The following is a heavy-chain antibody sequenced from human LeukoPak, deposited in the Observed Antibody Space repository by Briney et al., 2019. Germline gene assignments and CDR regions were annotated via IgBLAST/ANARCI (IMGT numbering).Heavy chain of an antibody. D-gene: IGHD5/OR15-5a*01. CDR2: IYYSGST. V-gene: IGHV4-59*01. CDR3: ARGVGGPYYYGMDV. Sequence: GSLRLSCAASGYTFSSYAMSWVRQATEKGLEWIGYIYYSGSTNYNPSLKSRVTISVDTSKNQFSLKLSSVTAADTAVYYCARGVGGPYYYGMDVWGQGTTVTVSS. CDR1: GYTFSSYA. J-gene: IGHJ6*02.